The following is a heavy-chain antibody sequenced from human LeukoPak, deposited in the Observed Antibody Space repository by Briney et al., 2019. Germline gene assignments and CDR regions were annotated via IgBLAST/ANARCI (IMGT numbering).Heavy chain of an antibody. CDR1: GGTFSSYA. CDR2: IIPILGIA. J-gene: IGHJ5*02. D-gene: IGHD3-3*01. CDR3: ARDLTLRDFWSGYREHGWFDP. Sequence: VASVKVSCKASGGTFSSYAISWVRQAPGQGLEWMGRIIPILGIANYAQKFQGRVTITADKSTSTAYMELSSLRSEDTAVYYCARDLTLRDFWSGYREHGWFDPWGQGTLVTVSS. V-gene: IGHV1-69*04.